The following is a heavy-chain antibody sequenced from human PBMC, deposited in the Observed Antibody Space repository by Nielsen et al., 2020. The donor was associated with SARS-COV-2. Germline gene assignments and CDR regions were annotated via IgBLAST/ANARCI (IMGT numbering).Heavy chain of an antibody. CDR3: ARDRGSSTRDNWFDP. D-gene: IGHD2-2*01. J-gene: IGHJ5*02. V-gene: IGHV3-30*03. CDR1: GFTFSSYG. CDR2: ISYDGSNK. Sequence: GESLKISCAASGFTFSSYGMHWVRQAPGKGLEWVAVISYDGSNKYYADSVKGRFTISRDNSKNTLYLQMNSLRAEDTAVYYCARDRGSSTRDNWFDPWGQGTLVTVSS.